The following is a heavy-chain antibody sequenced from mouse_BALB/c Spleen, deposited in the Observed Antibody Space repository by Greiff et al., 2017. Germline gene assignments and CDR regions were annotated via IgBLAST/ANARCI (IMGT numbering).Heavy chain of an antibody. V-gene: IGHV2-2*02. D-gene: IGHD1-1*01. J-gene: IGHJ4*01. Sequence: QVQLQQSGPGLVQPSQSLSITCTVSGFSLTSYGVHWVRQSPGKGLEWLGVIWSGGSTDYNAAFISRLSISKDNSKSQVFFKMNSLQANDTAIYYCASTTVHHMVYALDYWGQGTSVTVSS. CDR3: ASTTVHHMVYALDY. CDR1: GFSLTSYG. CDR2: IWSGGST.